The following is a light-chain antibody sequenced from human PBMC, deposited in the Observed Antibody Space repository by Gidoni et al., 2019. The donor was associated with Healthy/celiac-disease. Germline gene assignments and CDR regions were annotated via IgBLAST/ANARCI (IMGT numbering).Light chain of an antibody. CDR3: MQALQTPRT. V-gene: IGKV2-28*01. Sequence: DIVMTQSPLSLPVTHGETASISCRSSQSLLHSNGYTYWDWYLQKPGQSPQLLIYLGSNRASGVPDRFSCSGSGTDFTLKISRVEAEDVGVYYCMQALQTPRTFGQGTKVEIK. J-gene: IGKJ1*01. CDR1: QSLLHSNGYTY. CDR2: LGS.